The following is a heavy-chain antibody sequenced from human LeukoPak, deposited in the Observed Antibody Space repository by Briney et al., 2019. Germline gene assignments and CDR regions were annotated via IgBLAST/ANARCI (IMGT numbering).Heavy chain of an antibody. J-gene: IGHJ4*02. D-gene: IGHD3-9*01. Sequence: GGPLRLSCAVSGFTFSSYSMNWVRQAPGKGLEWVSSISSSSSYICYADSVKGRFTISRDNAKNSLYLQMNSLRAEDTAVYYCARGPDILTGAEFNYWGQGTLVTVSS. V-gene: IGHV3-21*01. CDR1: GFTFSSYS. CDR2: ISSSSSYI. CDR3: ARGPDILTGAEFNY.